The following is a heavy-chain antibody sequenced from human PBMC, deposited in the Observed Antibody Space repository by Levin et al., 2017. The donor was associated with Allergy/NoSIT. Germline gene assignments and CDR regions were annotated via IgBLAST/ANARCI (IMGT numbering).Heavy chain of an antibody. Sequence: LSLTCAASGFTFSSYAMSWVRQAPGKGLEWVSAISGSGGSTYYADSVKGRFTISRDNSKNTLYLQMNSLRAEDTAVYYCAKDLLVDTAMANYYDYGMDVWGQGTTVTVSS. CDR1: GFTFSSYA. J-gene: IGHJ6*02. D-gene: IGHD5-18*01. CDR3: AKDLLVDTAMANYYDYGMDV. V-gene: IGHV3-23*01. CDR2: ISGSGGST.